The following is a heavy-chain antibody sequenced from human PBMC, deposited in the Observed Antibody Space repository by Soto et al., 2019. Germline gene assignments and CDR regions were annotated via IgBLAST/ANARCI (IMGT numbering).Heavy chain of an antibody. D-gene: IGHD3-10*01. V-gene: IGHV3-21*04. Sequence: GGSLRLSCAGSGFTFSRYSFNWVRQAPGKGLELVSYISGTGNSILYADSVEGRLTISRDNAKNSLYLQMNSLRAEDTAVYYCARGGNWFDPWGQGTLVTVSS. CDR1: GFTFSRYS. CDR2: ISGTGNSI. J-gene: IGHJ5*02. CDR3: ARGGNWFDP.